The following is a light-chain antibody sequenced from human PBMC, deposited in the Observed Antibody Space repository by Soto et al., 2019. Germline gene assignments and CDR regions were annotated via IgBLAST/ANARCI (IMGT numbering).Light chain of an antibody. CDR2: DVS. CDR1: SSDVGNYNL. Sequence: QSALTQPASVSGSPGQSVTISCTGTSSDVGNYNLVSWYQQHPGKAPKFLIFDVSKRPSGASDRFTGSKSGNTASLTISGLQAEDEADYYCCSFAGNSAYVFGSGTKVTVL. J-gene: IGLJ1*01. V-gene: IGLV2-23*02. CDR3: CSFAGNSAYV.